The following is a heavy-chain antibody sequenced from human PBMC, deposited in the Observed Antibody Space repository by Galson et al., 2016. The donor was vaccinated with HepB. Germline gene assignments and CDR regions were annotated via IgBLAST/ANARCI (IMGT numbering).Heavy chain of an antibody. J-gene: IGHJ5*02. CDR2: ISVYNGNT. CDR3: ARDLPVIAVAAQGP. V-gene: IGHV1-18*01. D-gene: IGHD6-19*01. Sequence: SVKVSCKASGYTFTSYGINWVRQAPGQGLEWMGWISVYNGNTYYTQKYQGRVTMTTDTSTSTAYMELRSLRSDDTAGYYCARDLPVIAVAAQGPWGQGTLSPSPQ. CDR1: GYTFTSYG.